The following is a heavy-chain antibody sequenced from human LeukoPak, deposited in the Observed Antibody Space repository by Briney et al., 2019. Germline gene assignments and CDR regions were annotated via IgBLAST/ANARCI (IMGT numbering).Heavy chain of an antibody. V-gene: IGHV4-31*03. J-gene: IGHJ4*02. CDR3: ARIDGYNQLYYFDY. CDR2: IYYSGST. D-gene: IGHD5-24*01. CDR1: GGSIRSGGYY. Sequence: PSETLSLTCTVSGGSIRSGGYYWSWIRQHPGKGLEWIGYIYYSGSTYYNPSLKSRVTISVDTSKNQFSLKLSSVTAADTAVYYCARIDGYNQLYYFDYWGQGTLVTVSS.